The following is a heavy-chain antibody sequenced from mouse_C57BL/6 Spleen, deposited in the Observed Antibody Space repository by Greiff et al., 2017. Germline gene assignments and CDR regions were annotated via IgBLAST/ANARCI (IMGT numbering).Heavy chain of an antibody. J-gene: IGHJ2*01. CDR2: ISPRSGNT. D-gene: IGHD1-1*01. CDR1: GYTFTSYG. Sequence: QVQLQQSGAELARPGASVKLSCKASGYTFTSYGISWVKQRTGQGLEWIGEISPRSGNTYYNEKFKGKATLTADKSSSTAYMELRSLTSEDSAVYFCARWDYGSSYVDYWGQGTTLTVSS. CDR3: ARWDYGSSYVDY. V-gene: IGHV1-81*01.